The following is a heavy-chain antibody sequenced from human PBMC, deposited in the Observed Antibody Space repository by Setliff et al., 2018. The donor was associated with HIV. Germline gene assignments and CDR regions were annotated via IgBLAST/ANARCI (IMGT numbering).Heavy chain of an antibody. CDR1: GASVNYNT. Sequence: SETLSLTCSVSGASVNYNTWSWIRQAPGKGLQWIGFIYNSVTTNYNPSLKSRVTISVDSSKNQLSLEVNSVTAADTAVYYCARHKRYCTDGICLSSIDHAFDIWGQGTMVTVSS. D-gene: IGHD2-8*01. V-gene: IGHV4-59*08. CDR2: IYNSVTT. CDR3: ARHKRYCTDGICLSSIDHAFDI. J-gene: IGHJ3*02.